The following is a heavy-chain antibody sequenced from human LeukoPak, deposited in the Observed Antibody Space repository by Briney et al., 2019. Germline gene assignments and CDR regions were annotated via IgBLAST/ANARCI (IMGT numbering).Heavy chain of an antibody. V-gene: IGHV3-7*01. CDR1: GFTFSSYW. D-gene: IGHD5-24*01. Sequence: GGSLRPSCAASGFTFSSYWMSWVRQAPGKGLEWVANIKQDGSEKYYVDSVKGRFTISRDNAKNSLYLQMNSLRAEDTAVYYCAREWGWLQFPFDYWGQGTLVTVSS. CDR3: AREWGWLQFPFDY. J-gene: IGHJ4*02. CDR2: IKQDGSEK.